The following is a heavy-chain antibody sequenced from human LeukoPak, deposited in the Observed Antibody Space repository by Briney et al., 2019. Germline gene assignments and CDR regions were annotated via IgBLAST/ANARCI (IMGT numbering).Heavy chain of an antibody. D-gene: IGHD6-19*01. Sequence: GGSLRLSCEASGFRFGGFWMHWVRQAPGKGLVWVSRIKSDGTSTTYADSMKGRFTISRDNAKNTLYLQMNSLRTEDTAVYYCATGASAIYSSGVVFDYWGQGTLVTVSS. CDR1: GFRFGGFW. V-gene: IGHV3-74*03. J-gene: IGHJ4*02. CDR2: IKSDGTST. CDR3: ATGASAIYSSGVVFDY.